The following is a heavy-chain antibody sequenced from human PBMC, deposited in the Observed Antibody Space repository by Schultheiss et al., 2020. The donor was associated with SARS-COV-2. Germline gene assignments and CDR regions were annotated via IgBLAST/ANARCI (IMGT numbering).Heavy chain of an antibody. Sequence: SETLSLTCAVYGGSFSGYYWSWIRQPPGKGLEWIGYIYYSGSTNYNPSLKSRVTMSVDRSKNQFSLKLNSVTAADTAVYYCAREVYGDYVDNWGQGTLVTVSS. D-gene: IGHD4-17*01. J-gene: IGHJ4*02. V-gene: IGHV4-59*12. CDR3: AREVYGDYVDN. CDR2: IYYSGST. CDR1: GGSFSGYY.